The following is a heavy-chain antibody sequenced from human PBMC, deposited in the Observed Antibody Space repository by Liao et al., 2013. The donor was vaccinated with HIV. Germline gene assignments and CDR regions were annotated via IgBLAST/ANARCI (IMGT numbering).Heavy chain of an antibody. J-gene: IGHJ4*02. V-gene: IGHV4-61*02. CDR3: ARGKGGYFDY. CDR1: GDSINSGNYY. D-gene: IGHD2-15*01. Sequence: QVQLQESGPGLVRPSQTLSLTCNVSGDSINSGNYYWSWIRQPAGKGLQWIGRFSPSGGSNYNPSLKTRVTISVDTFENRLSLKLTSVTAADTAVYYCARGKGGYFDYWGQGTLVTVSS. CDR2: FSPSGGS.